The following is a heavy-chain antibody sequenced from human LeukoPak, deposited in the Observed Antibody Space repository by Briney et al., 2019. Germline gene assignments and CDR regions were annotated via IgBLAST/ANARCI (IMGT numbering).Heavy chain of an antibody. CDR1: GFTVSSNY. CDR2: IYSGGST. J-gene: IGHJ5*02. Sequence: GGSLRLSCAASGFTVSSNYMSWVRQAPGKGLEWVSVIYSGGSTYYADSVKGRFTISRDNSKNTLYLQMNGLRAEDTAVYYCARDPGYSSSWSSFDPWGQGTLVTVSS. CDR3: ARDPGYSSSWSSFDP. V-gene: IGHV3-66*01. D-gene: IGHD6-13*01.